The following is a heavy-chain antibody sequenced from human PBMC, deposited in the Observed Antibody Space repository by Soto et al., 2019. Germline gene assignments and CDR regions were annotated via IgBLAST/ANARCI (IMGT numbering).Heavy chain of an antibody. CDR2: INPNNGGT. CDR1: GYTFTGYY. Sequence: ASVKVSCKASGYTFTGYYIHWVRQAPGQGLEWMGWINPNNGGTKYGEKFQGWVRMTRDTSTSTTYVELTRLRSDDTAVYFCARAGNGFCFNGACPHYNGMDVWGQGTTVTVSS. J-gene: IGHJ6*02. D-gene: IGHD2-8*01. CDR3: ARAGNGFCFNGACPHYNGMDV. V-gene: IGHV1-2*04.